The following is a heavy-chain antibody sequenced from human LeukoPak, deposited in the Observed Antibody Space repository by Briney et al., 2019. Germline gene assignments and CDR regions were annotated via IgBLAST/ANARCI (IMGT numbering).Heavy chain of an antibody. V-gene: IGHV3-7*01. CDR2: IKQDGSEI. J-gene: IGHJ3*02. CDR1: GFTFSSYW. CDR3: ARDNGRQWLVRGTDAFEI. Sequence: AGGSLRLSCAASGFTFSSYWMSWVRQAPGKGLEWVANIKQDGSEIYYVDSVKGRFTISRDNAKNSLYLQMNSLRAEDTAVYYCARDNGRQWLVRGTDAFEIWGQGTMVTVSS. D-gene: IGHD6-19*01.